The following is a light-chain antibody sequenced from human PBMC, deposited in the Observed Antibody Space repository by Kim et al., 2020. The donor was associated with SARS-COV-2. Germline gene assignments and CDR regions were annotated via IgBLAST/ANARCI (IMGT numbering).Light chain of an antibody. Sequence: APGKTARITCGGKNIGGKSVHWYQQKPGQAPVLVIYYDSNRPSGVPERFSGSNSGNTATLTISRVEAGDEADYYCQVWDSSSDHRVFGGGTQLTVL. V-gene: IGLV3-21*04. CDR3: QVWDSSSDHRV. CDR1: NIGGKS. J-gene: IGLJ3*02. CDR2: YDS.